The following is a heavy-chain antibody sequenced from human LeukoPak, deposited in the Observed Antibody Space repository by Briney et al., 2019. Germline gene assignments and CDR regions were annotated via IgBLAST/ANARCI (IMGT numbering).Heavy chain of an antibody. CDR1: GYSISNGYY. D-gene: IGHD3-9*01. Sequence: SETLSLTCTVSGYSISNGYYWGWIRQPPGKGLEWIGIIYHSGSTYYNPYLNSRVTISIDTSKNQFSLELSSVTAADTAVYYCARRTTYFGWRPSESPSCFDYWGQGTQVTVSS. J-gene: IGHJ4*02. CDR2: IYHSGST. V-gene: IGHV4-38-2*02. CDR3: ARRTTYFGWRPSESPSCFDY.